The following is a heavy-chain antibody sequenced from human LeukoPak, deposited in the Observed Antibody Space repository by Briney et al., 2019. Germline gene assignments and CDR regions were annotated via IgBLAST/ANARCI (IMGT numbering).Heavy chain of an antibody. Sequence: PGGSLGLSCGASGFTFRSYSMNWVPQAPGKGLEWVSSISSSSSYIYYADSVKGRFTISRDIAKNSLYLQMTSLRAEDTAVYYCGHSGYDRFDPWGQGTLVTVSS. D-gene: IGHD5-12*01. J-gene: IGHJ5*02. V-gene: IGHV3-21*01. CDR2: ISSSSSYI. CDR1: GFTFRSYS. CDR3: GHSGYDRFDP.